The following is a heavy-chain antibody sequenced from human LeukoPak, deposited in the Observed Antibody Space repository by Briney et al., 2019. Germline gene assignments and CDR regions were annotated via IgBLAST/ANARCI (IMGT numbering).Heavy chain of an antibody. D-gene: IGHD5-24*01. CDR3: ARDNSVRDEAWWFNP. CDR2: ISPSGGST. Sequence: GASVKVSCKAFGYTFTSNYMHWVRQAPGQGPEWMGVISPSGGSTTYAQKFQGRVTLTRDMSTSTDYLELSSLGSEDTAVYYCARDNSVRDEAWWFNPWGQGTLVTISS. J-gene: IGHJ5*02. V-gene: IGHV1-46*01. CDR1: GYTFTSNY.